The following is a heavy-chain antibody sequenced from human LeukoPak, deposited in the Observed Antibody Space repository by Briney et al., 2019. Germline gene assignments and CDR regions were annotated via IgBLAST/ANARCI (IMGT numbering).Heavy chain of an antibody. D-gene: IGHD6-6*01. CDR1: GYSFTDYY. V-gene: IGHV1-2*02. CDR2: INPNSGGT. CDR3: ARDSYSSSPNWFDP. J-gene: IGHJ5*02. Sequence: ASVKVSCKASGYSFTDYYMHWVRQAPGQGLEWMGWINPNSGGTNYAQKFQGRVTMTRDTSISTAYMELSRLRSDDTAVYYCARDSYSSSPNWFDPWGQGTLVTVSS.